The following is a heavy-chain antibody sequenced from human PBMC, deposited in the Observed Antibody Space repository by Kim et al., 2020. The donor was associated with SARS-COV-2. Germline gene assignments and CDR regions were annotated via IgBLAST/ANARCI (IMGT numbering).Heavy chain of an antibody. J-gene: IGHJ5*02. CDR1: GFTFSSYA. D-gene: IGHD6-13*01. V-gene: IGHV3-23*01. Sequence: GGSLRLSCAASGFTFSSYAMSWGRQAPGKGLEWVSALSGSGGSTYYADSVKGRFTISRDNSKNTLYLKMNSLRAEDTAVYYCAKSGGSSWVWAAQLNWFDPWGQGTLVTVSS. CDR3: AKSGGSSWVWAAQLNWFDP. CDR2: LSGSGGST.